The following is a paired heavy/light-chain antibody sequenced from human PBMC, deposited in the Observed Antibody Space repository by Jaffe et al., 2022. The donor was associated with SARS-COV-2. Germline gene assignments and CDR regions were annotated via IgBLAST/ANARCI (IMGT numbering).Light chain of an antibody. V-gene: IGLV2-14*01. Sequence: QSALTQPASVSGSPGQSITISCTGTSSDVGYYNYVSWYQQRPGRAPKLMIYEVSNRPSGVSDRFSGSKSGNTASLTISGLQTEDEADYYCSSYTSSSLFVFGPGTQVTVL. CDR1: SSDVGYYNY. CDR3: SSYTSSSLFV. J-gene: IGLJ1*01. CDR2: EVS.
Heavy chain of an antibody. D-gene: IGHD1-1*01. CDR1: GLIFNDYG. V-gene: IGHV3-33*01. J-gene: IGHJ4*02. CDR3: ASDRRNWNGVYN. Sequence: QVQLVESGGGVVQPGRSLRLSCAVSGLIFNDYGMHWVRQAPGKGLEWVALIWRDGSKKYYADSVRGRFTISRDNSKSTLYLQINSLRAEDTAVYYCASDRRNWNGVYNWGQGTLVTVSS. CDR2: IWRDGSKK.